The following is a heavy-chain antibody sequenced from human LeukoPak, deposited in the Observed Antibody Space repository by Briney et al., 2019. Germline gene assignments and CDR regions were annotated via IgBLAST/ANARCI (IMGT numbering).Heavy chain of an antibody. CDR3: ASKSERFLETGAFDI. V-gene: IGHV4-59*01. J-gene: IGHJ3*02. CDR2: IYYGGST. Sequence: SETLSLTCTVSGVSISSYYWSWIRQPPGKGLEWIGYIYYGGSTNYNPSLESRVTISVDTSKNQFSLRLSSVTAADTAVYFCASKSERFLETGAFDIWGQGTMVTVSS. D-gene: IGHD3-3*01. CDR1: GVSISSYY.